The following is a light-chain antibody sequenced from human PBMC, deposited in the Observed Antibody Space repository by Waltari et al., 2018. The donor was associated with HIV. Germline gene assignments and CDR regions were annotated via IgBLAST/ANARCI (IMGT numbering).Light chain of an antibody. J-gene: IGKJ2*01. CDR1: QSLVYKDGNTY. CDR2: GCS. CDR3: NQGHSRPLT. Sequence: DVVMTQYPLSLLVTLGQPASISCRSSQSLVYKDGNTYLNWFHQKPGQAPRRLIYGCSNWDSGVPERFSGSGSGTDFTLKISRVEAEDVGVYYCNQGHSRPLTFGQGTKVE. V-gene: IGKV2D-30*01.